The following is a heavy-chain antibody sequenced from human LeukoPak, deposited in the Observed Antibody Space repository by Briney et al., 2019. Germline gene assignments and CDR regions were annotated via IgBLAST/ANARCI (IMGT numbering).Heavy chain of an antibody. D-gene: IGHD3-22*01. V-gene: IGHV3-7*01. J-gene: IGHJ5*02. CDR3: ARVRYYDSPWFDP. CDR1: GFTFSSYW. CDR2: IKQDGSEK. Sequence: GSLRLSCAASGFTFSSYWMSWVRQAPGKGLEWVANIKQDGSEKYYMDSVKGRFTISRDNAKNSLYLQMNSLRAEDTAVYYCARVRYYDSPWFDPWGQGTLVTVSS.